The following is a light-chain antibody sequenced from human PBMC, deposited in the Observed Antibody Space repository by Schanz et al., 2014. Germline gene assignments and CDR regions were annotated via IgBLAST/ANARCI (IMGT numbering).Light chain of an antibody. Sequence: QSALTQPRSVSGSPGQSVTISCTGTSSDVGGYNYVSWYKQLPGKAPKLMISDVTKRPSGVPDRFSGSKSGNTASLTVSGLQAEDEADYYCSSFAGHKVFGGGTKLTVL. CDR3: SSFAGHKV. J-gene: IGLJ2*01. CDR2: DVT. CDR1: SSDVGGYNY. V-gene: IGLV2-11*01.